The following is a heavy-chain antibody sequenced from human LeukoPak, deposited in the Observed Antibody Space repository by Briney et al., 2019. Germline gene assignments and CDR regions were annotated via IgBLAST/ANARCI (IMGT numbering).Heavy chain of an antibody. CDR2: ISGSGGST. CDR1: GFPFTTYA. D-gene: IGHD3-3*02. V-gene: IGHV3-23*01. CDR3: AKANGAIFGVAGYFDY. J-gene: IGHJ4*02. Sequence: GGSLRLSCAASGFPFTTYAMTWVRQAPGKGLEWVSGISGSGGSTYYADSVKGRFTISRDNSKNTLDLQMNSLRAEDTAVYYCAKANGAIFGVAGYFDYWGQGTLVTVSS.